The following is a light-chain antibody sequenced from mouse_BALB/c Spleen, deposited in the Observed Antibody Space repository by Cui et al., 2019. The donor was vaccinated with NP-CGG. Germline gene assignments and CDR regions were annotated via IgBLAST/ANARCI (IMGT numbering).Light chain of an antibody. CDR1: TGAVTTNNY. V-gene: IGLV1*01. J-gene: IGLJ1*01. Sequence: QALVTQASALTTSPGETVTLTCRSSTGAVTTNNYANWVQEKPDHLFTGLIGGTNNRPPGVPARFSGSLIGDKAALTITGAQTEDEAIYYCALWYSNHWVFGGGTKLTVL. CDR3: ALWYSNHWV. CDR2: GTN.